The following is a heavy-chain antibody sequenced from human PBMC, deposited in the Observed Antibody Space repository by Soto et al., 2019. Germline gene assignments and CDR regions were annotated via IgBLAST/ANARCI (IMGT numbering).Heavy chain of an antibody. CDR2: IYSGGTT. CDR3: ARDLNYGSGSYEGMDV. V-gene: IGHV3-53*01. Sequence: GGSLRLSCAAAGFTVSSNFMNWVRQAPGKGLEWVSVIYSGGTTYYADSVKGRFTISRDNSKNTVYLQMNRLSAEDTAVYYCARDLNYGSGSYEGMDVWGQGTTVTVSS. D-gene: IGHD3-10*01. CDR1: GFTVSSNF. J-gene: IGHJ6*02.